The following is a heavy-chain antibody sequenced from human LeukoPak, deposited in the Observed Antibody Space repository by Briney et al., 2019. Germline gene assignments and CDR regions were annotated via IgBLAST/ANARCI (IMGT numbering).Heavy chain of an antibody. J-gene: IGHJ4*02. V-gene: IGHV3-30*02. CDR1: GFAFSDYG. CDR2: LRFDSVNE. Sequence: GGSLRLSCVASGFAFSDYGMHWVRQAPGKGLEWVAFLRFDSVNEFYATSVKGRIAISRDNAKNTVYLRIDRLKPEDTGVYFCAKDRPPARLRLGELSSPDYWGQGTLVTVSS. D-gene: IGHD3-16*01. CDR3: AKDRPPARLRLGELSSPDY.